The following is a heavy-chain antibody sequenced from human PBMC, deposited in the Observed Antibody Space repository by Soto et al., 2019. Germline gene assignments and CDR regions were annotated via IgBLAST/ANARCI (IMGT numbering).Heavy chain of an antibody. CDR2: IYTSGST. J-gene: IGHJ6*02. Sequence: SETLSLTCTVSGGSISSYYWSWIRQPAGKGLEWIGRIYTSGSTNYNPSLKSRVTMSVDTSKNQFSLKLSSVTAADTAVYYCARDISGSYWGDYYYYGMDVWGQGTTVTSP. D-gene: IGHD1-26*01. CDR1: GGSISSYY. V-gene: IGHV4-4*07. CDR3: ARDISGSYWGDYYYYGMDV.